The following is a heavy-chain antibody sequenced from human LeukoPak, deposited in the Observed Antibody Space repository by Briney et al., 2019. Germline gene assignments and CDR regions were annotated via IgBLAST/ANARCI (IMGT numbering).Heavy chain of an antibody. CDR1: GGSFSGYY. CDR3: AGGEMATMPRY. Sequence: SETLSLTCAVYGGSFSGYYWSWIRQPPGKGLEWIGEINHSGSTNYNPSLKSRVTISVDTSKNQFSLKLSSVTAADTAVYYCAGGEMATMPRYWGQGTLVTVSS. V-gene: IGHV4-34*01. J-gene: IGHJ4*02. CDR2: INHSGST. D-gene: IGHD5-24*01.